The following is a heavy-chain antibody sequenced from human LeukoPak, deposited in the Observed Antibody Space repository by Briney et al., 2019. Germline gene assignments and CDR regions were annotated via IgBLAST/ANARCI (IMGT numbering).Heavy chain of an antibody. CDR3: ARGWVGGADAFDI. V-gene: IGHV1-8*03. J-gene: IGHJ3*02. CDR2: MNPNSGNT. Sequence: ASVKVSCKTSGYTFTSYDINWVRQATGQGLEWMGWMNPNSGNTGYAQKFQGRVTITRNTSISTAYMELSGLRSEDTAVYYCARGWVGGADAFDIWGEGTMVTVSS. CDR1: GYTFTSYD. D-gene: IGHD3-10*01.